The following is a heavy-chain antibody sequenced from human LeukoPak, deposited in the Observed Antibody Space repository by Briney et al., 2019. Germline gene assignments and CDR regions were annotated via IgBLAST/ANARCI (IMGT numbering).Heavy chain of an antibody. CDR1: GGSMDTY. J-gene: IGHJ4*02. CDR2: IYCSGST. Sequence: PSETLSLTCTVSGGSMDTYWGWIRQPPGKGLEWIGSIYCSGSTNYNPSLKSRVTISVDTSKNQFSLKLSSVTAADTAVYYCARGDYYYDYWGQGTLVTVSS. V-gene: IGHV4-59*01. D-gene: IGHD2-21*02. CDR3: ARGDYYYDY.